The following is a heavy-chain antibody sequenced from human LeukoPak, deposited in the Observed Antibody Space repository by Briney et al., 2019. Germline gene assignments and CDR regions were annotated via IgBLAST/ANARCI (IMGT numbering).Heavy chain of an antibody. D-gene: IGHD3-22*01. CDR3: ARLTTMANTFDY. CDR1: GFTFSSYS. CDR2: ISSSSSYI. V-gene: IGHV3-21*01. Sequence: GGSLRLSCAASGFTFSSYSMNWVRQAPGKGLEWVSSISSSSSYIYYADSVKGRFTISRDNAKNSLYLQMNSLRAEDTAVYYCARLTTMANTFDYWGQGTLVTVSS. J-gene: IGHJ4*02.